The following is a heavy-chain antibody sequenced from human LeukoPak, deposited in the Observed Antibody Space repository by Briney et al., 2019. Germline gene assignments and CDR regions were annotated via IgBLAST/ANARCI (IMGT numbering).Heavy chain of an antibody. CDR3: ARDHEERGPYLDL. J-gene: IGHJ4*02. D-gene: IGHD3-10*01. V-gene: IGHV1-69-2*01. CDR2: IDPADGET. Sequence: ATVKISCKASGYPSSDYYIHWVQEAPGKGLEWMGRIDPADGETTYAESFQGRVTFTADRSTYTIYMELNSLTFADRAVYYCARDHEERGPYLDLWGQGTQVIVSS. CDR1: GYPSSDYY.